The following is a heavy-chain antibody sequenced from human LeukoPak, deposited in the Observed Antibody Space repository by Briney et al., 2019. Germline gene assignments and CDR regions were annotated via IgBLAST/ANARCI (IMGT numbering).Heavy chain of an antibody. J-gene: IGHJ4*02. Sequence: GGSLRLSCSASAFTFSLYWMTWVRQAPGKGLEWVATIKEDGSDKYYVDSVRGRYTISRDNAENSLYLQMNSLTAEDTALYYCVRDGIRDIPGVITIRYDYWGQGTLVTVSS. CDR1: AFTFSLYW. D-gene: IGHD3-10*01. V-gene: IGHV3-7*05. CDR3: VRDGIRDIPGVITIRYDY. CDR2: IKEDGSDK.